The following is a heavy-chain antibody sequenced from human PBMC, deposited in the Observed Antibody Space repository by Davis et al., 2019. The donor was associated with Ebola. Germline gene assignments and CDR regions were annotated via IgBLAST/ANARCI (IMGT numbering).Heavy chain of an antibody. CDR3: ASSCGMDV. CDR1: GITLSTYF. Sequence: SYASSGITLSTYFLSWLRQAPGKGLEWVANIKEDGSEKHYVDSVKGRFTISRDNAKNSLYVQMNSLRAEDTAVYYCASSCGMDVWGKGTTVTVSS. J-gene: IGHJ6*04. CDR2: IKEDGSEK. V-gene: IGHV3-7*01.